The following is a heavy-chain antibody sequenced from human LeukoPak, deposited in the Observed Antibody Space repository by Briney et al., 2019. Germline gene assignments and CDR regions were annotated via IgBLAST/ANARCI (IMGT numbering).Heavy chain of an antibody. CDR3: ARHDKNGGNLDAFGI. J-gene: IGHJ3*02. D-gene: IGHD4-23*01. Sequence: SETLSLTCTVSVGSIRSSSYYWGWIRQPPGKGLEWIGSIYYSGRTYYNPSLKSRVTISVDTSKNQLSLKLSSVTAAYTSVYYCARHDKNGGNLDAFGIWGQGTMVTVSS. CDR2: IYYSGRT. CDR1: VGSIRSSSYY. V-gene: IGHV4-39*01.